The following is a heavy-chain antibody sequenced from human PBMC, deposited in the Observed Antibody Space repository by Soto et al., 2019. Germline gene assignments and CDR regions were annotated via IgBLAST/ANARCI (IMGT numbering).Heavy chain of an antibody. V-gene: IGHV1-2*02. J-gene: IGHJ6*02. CDR3: ASTYSGSYPYYYGMDV. D-gene: IGHD1-26*01. Sequence: SVKGSCKASGYTFTGYYMHWVRQAPGQGLEWMGWINPNSGGTNYAQKFQGRVTMTRDTSISTAYMELSRLRSDDTAVYYCASTYSGSYPYYYGMDVWGQGTTVTVSS. CDR1: GYTFTGYY. CDR2: INPNSGGT.